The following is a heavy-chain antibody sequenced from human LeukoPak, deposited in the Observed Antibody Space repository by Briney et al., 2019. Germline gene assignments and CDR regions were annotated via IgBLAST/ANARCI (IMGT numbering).Heavy chain of an antibody. J-gene: IGHJ4*02. Sequence: GESLKISCKASGYTFTNSWIAWVRQMPGKGLEWMGIVFPGDSETRYSRSFQGQVTISVDKSISTAYLQWSSLNASDTAIYFCARQALGRRAGYYSVPPDSGGQGTLVTVSS. D-gene: IGHD3-22*01. CDR1: GYTFTNSW. V-gene: IGHV5-51*01. CDR3: ARQALGRRAGYYSVPPDS. CDR2: VFPGDSET.